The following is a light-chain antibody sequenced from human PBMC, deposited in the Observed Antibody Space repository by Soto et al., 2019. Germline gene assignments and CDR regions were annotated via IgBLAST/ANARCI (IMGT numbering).Light chain of an antibody. V-gene: IGKV2-30*01. Sequence: DVVLTQSPLSLTVTLGQPASISCRSSQSLVNGAGNTYLNWFHQRPGQSPRRLIYKVSNRDSGVPARFGGTGSVPDFTLKISRVESEDIGVYYCMQGPHSPPYTFGQVPKLQIK. CDR2: KVS. CDR1: QSLVNGAGNTY. CDR3: MQGPHSPPYT. J-gene: IGKJ2*01.